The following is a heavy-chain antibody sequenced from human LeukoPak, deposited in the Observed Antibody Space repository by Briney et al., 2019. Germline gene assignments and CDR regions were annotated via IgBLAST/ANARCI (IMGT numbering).Heavy chain of an antibody. Sequence: AGSLRLSCAASGFTFNTYTMNWVRQAPGKGLEWVSSITASSTAIYSADSVKGRFTISRDNAKNFLYLQMNSLRAEDTAVYYCARTYYDILTGYNPYFDYWGQGILVTVSS. CDR3: ARTYYDILTGYNPYFDY. J-gene: IGHJ4*02. D-gene: IGHD3-9*01. V-gene: IGHV3-21*01. CDR1: GFTFNTYT. CDR2: ITASSTAI.